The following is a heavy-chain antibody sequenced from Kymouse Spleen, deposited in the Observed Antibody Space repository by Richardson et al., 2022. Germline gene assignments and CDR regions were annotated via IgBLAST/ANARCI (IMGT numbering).Heavy chain of an antibody. CDR1: GGSISSSSYY. V-gene: IGHV4-39*01. D-gene: IGHD3-9*01. CDR3: ARHFYDILTGYYYFDY. J-gene: IGHJ4*02. Sequence: QLQLQESGPGLVKPSETLSLTCTVSGGSISSSSYYWGWIRQPPGKGLEWIGSIYYSGSTYYNPSLKSRVTISVDTSKNQFSLKLSSVTAADTAVYYCARHFYDILTGYYYFDYWGQGTLVTVSS. CDR2: IYYSGST.